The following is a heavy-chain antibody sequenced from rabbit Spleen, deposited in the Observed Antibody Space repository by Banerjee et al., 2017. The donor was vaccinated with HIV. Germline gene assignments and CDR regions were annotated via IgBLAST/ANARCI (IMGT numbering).Heavy chain of an antibody. J-gene: IGHJ4*01. CDR3: VRDLGYDDYSEKGYFNL. D-gene: IGHD2-1*01. V-gene: IGHV1S47*01. Sequence: QEQLVESGGGLVQPGGSLKLSCKASRFDFSSYGVSWVRQVPGKGLEWIGYIDPVFGITYYASWVNGRFTISRENTQNTVSLQMNSLTAADTATYFCVRDLGYDDYSEKGYFNLWGPGTLVTV. CDR2: IDPVFGIT. CDR1: RFDFSSYG.